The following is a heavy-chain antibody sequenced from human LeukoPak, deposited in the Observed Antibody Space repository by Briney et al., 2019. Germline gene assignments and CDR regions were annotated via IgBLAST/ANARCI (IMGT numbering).Heavy chain of an antibody. CDR3: ARDVQGALDF. D-gene: IGHD4/OR15-4a*01. Sequence: PGGSLRLSCAASGFTFSRYWMAWVRQAPGKGLEWVANIRGDAGDKGYADSVRDRFTISRGNGKNSLYLQMNSLTAEDTAVYYCARDVQGALDFWGQGTLVVVSS. J-gene: IGHJ4*02. CDR1: GFTFSRYW. V-gene: IGHV3-7*01. CDR2: IRGDAGDK.